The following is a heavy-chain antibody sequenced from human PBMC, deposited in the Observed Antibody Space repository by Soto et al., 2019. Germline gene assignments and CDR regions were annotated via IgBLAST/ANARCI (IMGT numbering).Heavy chain of an antibody. V-gene: IGHV1-8*01. CDR1: GYTFTSYD. Sequence: ASVKVSCKASGYTFTSYDINWVRQAPGQGLEWMGWMNPKSGKTGYAQKFQGRITMTRNTSISTAYMVYLQMNSLKTEDTGIYYCTTDSYSTMIVVRFDYWGHGTLVTVSS. CDR2: MNPKSGKT. CDR3: TTDSYSTMIVVRFDY. J-gene: IGHJ4*01. D-gene: IGHD3-22*01.